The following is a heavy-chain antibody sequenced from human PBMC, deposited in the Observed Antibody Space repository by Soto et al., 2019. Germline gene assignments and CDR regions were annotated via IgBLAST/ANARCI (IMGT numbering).Heavy chain of an antibody. D-gene: IGHD2-2*01. CDR2: IYYSGST. CDR3: ARERGVPAAQLPYYYYGMDV. Sequence: PSETLSLTCTVSGGSISSGGYYWSWIRQHPGKGLEWIGYIYYSGSTYYNPSLKSRVTISVDTSKNQFSLKLSSVTAADTAVYYCARERGVPAAQLPYYYYGMDVWGQGTTVTVSS. V-gene: IGHV4-31*03. J-gene: IGHJ6*02. CDR1: GGSISSGGYY.